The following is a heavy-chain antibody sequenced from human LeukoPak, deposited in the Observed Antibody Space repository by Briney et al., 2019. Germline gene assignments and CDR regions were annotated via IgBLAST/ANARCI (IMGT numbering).Heavy chain of an antibody. J-gene: IGHJ2*01. CDR1: GFTFSSYW. CDR2: INSDGSST. V-gene: IGHV3-74*01. CDR3: ARQGSCSSTSCHRYFDL. Sequence: PGGSLRLSCAASGFTFSSYWMHWVRQAPGKGLVWVSRINSDGSSTSYADSVKGRFTISRDNAKNTLDLQMNSLRAEDTAVYYCARQGSCSSTSCHRYFDLWGRGTLVTVSS. D-gene: IGHD2-2*02.